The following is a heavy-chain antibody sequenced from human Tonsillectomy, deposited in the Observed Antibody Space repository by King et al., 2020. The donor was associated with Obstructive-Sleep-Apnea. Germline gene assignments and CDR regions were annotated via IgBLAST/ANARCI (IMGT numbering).Heavy chain of an antibody. CDR3: AKSDSSVVDY. J-gene: IGHJ4*02. CDR2: ISWNSGSI. V-gene: IGHV3-9*01. CDR1: GFTFDDYA. Sequence: DVQLVESGGGLVQPGRSLRLSCAASGFTFDDYAMHWVRQAPGKGLEWVSGISWNSGSIGYADSVKGRFTISRDNAKNSLYLQMNSLRAEDTALYYCAKSDSSVVDYWGQGTLVTVSS. D-gene: IGHD6-25*01.